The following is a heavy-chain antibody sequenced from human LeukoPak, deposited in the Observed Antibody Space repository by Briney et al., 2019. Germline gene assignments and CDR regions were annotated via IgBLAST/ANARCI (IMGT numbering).Heavy chain of an antibody. V-gene: IGHV3-30*02. D-gene: IGHD6-6*01. J-gene: IGHJ4*02. Sequence: PGGSLRLSCAASGFTLSNYAMHWVRQAPGKGLEWVAFTRLDGSKKYHADSVKGRFTISRDNTKNTLYLQMNSLRPEDTAMYYCARDQRVTGRPDIDYWGQGTLVIVSS. CDR3: ARDQRVTGRPDIDY. CDR2: TRLDGSKK. CDR1: GFTLSNYA.